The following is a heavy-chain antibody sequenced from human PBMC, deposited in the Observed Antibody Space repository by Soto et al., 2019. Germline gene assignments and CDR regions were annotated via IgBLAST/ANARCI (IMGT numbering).Heavy chain of an antibody. V-gene: IGHV1-8*01. J-gene: IGHJ5*02. CDR1: GYIFTNND. CDR2: MNPGSGDT. CDR3: ARMETFGSLNWFDP. D-gene: IGHD3-16*01. Sequence: ASVKVSCKASGYIFTNNDVSWVRQATGQGLEWMGWMNPGSGDTGYAQKFQGRVTMTRDISIATAYMELSSLRSDDTAIYYCARMETFGSLNWFDPWGPGAFVTVYS.